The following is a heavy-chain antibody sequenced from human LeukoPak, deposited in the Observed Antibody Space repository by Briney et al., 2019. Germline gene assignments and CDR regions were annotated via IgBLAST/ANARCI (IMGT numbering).Heavy chain of an antibody. CDR3: AKDQGYSYGSYYFDY. CDR1: GFTFRSYV. D-gene: IGHD5-18*01. CDR2: ITGDGGGT. V-gene: IGHV3-23*01. Sequence: GGSLRLSCAASGFTFRSYVMSWVRQAPGKRLEWVSAITGDGGGTNHADSVKGRFTISRDNSKNTLYLQMNGLRAEDTAVYYCAKDQGYSYGSYYFDYWGQGTLVTVSS. J-gene: IGHJ4*02.